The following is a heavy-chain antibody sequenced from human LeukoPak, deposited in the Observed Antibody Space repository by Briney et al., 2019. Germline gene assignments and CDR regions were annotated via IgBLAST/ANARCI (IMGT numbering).Heavy chain of an antibody. V-gene: IGHV3-7*03. Sequence: GGSLRLSCAASGFTFSSYLMSWVRQAPGKGLEWVAYIKQDGRDKYYVDSVKGRFTISRDNAKNSLYLQMNSLRAEDTAVYYCAREDNRYCSGGSCYYLDYWGQGTLVTVSS. CDR2: IKQDGRDK. CDR3: AREDNRYCSGGSCYYLDY. CDR1: GFTFSSYL. D-gene: IGHD2-15*01. J-gene: IGHJ4*02.